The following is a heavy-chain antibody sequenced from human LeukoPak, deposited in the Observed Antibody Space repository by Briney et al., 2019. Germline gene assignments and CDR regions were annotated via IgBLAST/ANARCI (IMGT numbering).Heavy chain of an antibody. CDR3: ARDGVVVAVYVDY. Sequence: SETLSLTCDVSGYSINTDYYWGWIRQPPGRGLEWIASMYHSGSAYYNPSLKSRVTISVDTSKNQLSLNLRLVTAADTAVYYCARDGVVVAVYVDYWGQGTLVTVSS. CDR2: MYHSGSA. V-gene: IGHV4-38-2*02. J-gene: IGHJ4*02. CDR1: GYSINTDYY. D-gene: IGHD2-15*01.